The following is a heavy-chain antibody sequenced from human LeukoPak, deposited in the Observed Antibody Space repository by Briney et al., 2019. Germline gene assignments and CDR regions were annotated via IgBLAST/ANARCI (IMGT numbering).Heavy chain of an antibody. D-gene: IGHD1-7*01. Sequence: GASVKVSCKASGYTFTSYYMHWVRQAPGQGLEWMGIINPSGGSTSYAQNFQGRVTMTRDTSTSTVYMDLSSLRSGDTAVYYCARGSTGTTFDYWGQGTLVTVSS. CDR3: ARGSTGTTFDY. CDR2: INPSGGST. CDR1: GYTFTSYY. J-gene: IGHJ4*02. V-gene: IGHV1-46*03.